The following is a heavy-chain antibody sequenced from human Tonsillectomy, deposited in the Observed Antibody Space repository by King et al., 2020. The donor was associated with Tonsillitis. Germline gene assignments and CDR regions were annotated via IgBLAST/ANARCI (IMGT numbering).Heavy chain of an antibody. Sequence: QLQESGPGLVKPSETLSLTCTVSGGSISSSSDYWGWIRQPPGKGLEWIGSIYYSGSTYYNPPLKSRVTISVDTSKNQFSLKLSSVTAADTAVYYCARGLRSGLYYFDYWGQGTLVTVSS. CDR3: ARGLRSGLYYFDY. CDR2: IYYSGST. D-gene: IGHD6-19*01. J-gene: IGHJ4*02. V-gene: IGHV4-39*07. CDR1: GGSISSSSDY.